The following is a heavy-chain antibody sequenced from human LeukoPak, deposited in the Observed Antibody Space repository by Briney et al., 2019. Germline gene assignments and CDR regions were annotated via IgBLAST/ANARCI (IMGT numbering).Heavy chain of an antibody. Sequence: RSSETLFLTCTVSGGSISSSSYYWGWIRQPPGKGLEWIGSIYYSGSTYYNPSLKSRVTISVDTSKNQFSLKLSSVTAADTAVYYCAREGGYCSSTSCPESHYYYGMDVWGQGTTVTVSS. V-gene: IGHV4-39*07. J-gene: IGHJ6*02. CDR1: GGSISSSSYY. CDR2: IYYSGST. D-gene: IGHD2-2*01. CDR3: AREGGYCSSTSCPESHYYYGMDV.